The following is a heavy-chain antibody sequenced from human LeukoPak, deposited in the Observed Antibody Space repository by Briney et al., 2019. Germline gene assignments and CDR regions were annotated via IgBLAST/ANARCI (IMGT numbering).Heavy chain of an antibody. CDR3: ARARYDFWSGEDQYYFDY. CDR1: GGSFSGYY. CDR2: INHSGST. J-gene: IGHJ4*02. Sequence: SETLSLTCAVYGGSFSGYYWSWIRQPPGKGLEWIGEINHSGSTNYNPSLKSRVTISVDTSKKQFSLKLSSVTAADTAVYYCARARYDFWSGEDQYYFDYWGQGTLVTVSS. D-gene: IGHD3-3*01. V-gene: IGHV4-34*01.